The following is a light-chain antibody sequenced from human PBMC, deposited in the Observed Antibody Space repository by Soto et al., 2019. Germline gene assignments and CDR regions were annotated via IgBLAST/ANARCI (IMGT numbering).Light chain of an antibody. CDR1: NIGSKS. CDR3: QVCDSSSDPVV. V-gene: IGLV3-21*04. Sequence: SYELTQPPSVSVAPGKTARITCGGNNIGSKSVHWYQQKPGQAPVLVIYYDSDRPSGIPERFSGSNSGNTATLTISRVEAGDEADYYCQVCDSSSDPVVFGGGTKVTVL. J-gene: IGLJ2*01. CDR2: YDS.